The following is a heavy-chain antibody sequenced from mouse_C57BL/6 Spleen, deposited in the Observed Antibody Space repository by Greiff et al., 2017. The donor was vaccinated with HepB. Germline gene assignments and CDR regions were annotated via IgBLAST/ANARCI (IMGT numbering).Heavy chain of an antibody. CDR1: GYTFTSYW. Sequence: QVQLQQPGAELVKPGASVKLSCKASGYTFTSYWMQWVKQRPGQGLEWIGEIDPSDSYTNYNQKFKGQATLTVDTSSSTAYMQLSSLTSEDSAVYYCARSYGKKDYFDYWGQGTTLTVSS. V-gene: IGHV1-50*01. J-gene: IGHJ2*01. D-gene: IGHD2-1*01. CDR2: IDPSDSYT. CDR3: ARSYGKKDYFDY.